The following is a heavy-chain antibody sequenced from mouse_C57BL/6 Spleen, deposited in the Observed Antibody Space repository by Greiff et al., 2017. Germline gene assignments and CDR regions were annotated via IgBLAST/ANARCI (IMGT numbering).Heavy chain of an antibody. CDR1: GFTFSNYW. D-gene: IGHD2-3*01. CDR3: TGPRGYYLYYAMDY. V-gene: IGHV6-3*01. Sequence: EVKLMESGGGLVQPGGSMKLSCVASGFTFSNYWMNWVRQSPEKGLEWVAQIRLKSDNYATHYAESVKGRFTISRDDSKSSVYLQMNNLRAEDTGIYYCTGPRGYYLYYAMDYWGQGTSVTVSS. J-gene: IGHJ4*01. CDR2: IRLKSDNYAT.